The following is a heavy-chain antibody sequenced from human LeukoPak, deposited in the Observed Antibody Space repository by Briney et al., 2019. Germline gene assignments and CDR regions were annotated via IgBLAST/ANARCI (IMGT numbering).Heavy chain of an antibody. J-gene: IGHJ6*02. CDR1: GGSISSYY. CDR2: THYSGST. V-gene: IGHV4-59*01. Sequence: SETLSLTCTVSGGSISSYYWSWIRQLPGRGLEWIGYTHYSGSTNYNPSLKSRVTISVDTSKNQFSLQLRSVTAADTAVYYCAREDPQTTVPEGMDVWGQGTTVTVSS. D-gene: IGHD4-17*01. CDR3: AREDPQTTVPEGMDV.